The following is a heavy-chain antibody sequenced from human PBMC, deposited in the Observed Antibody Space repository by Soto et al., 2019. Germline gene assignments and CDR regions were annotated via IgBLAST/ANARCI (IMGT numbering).Heavy chain of an antibody. Sequence: SETLSLTCAVSGGSISSGGYSWSWIRQPPGKGLEWIEYIYHSGSTYYNPSLKSRVTISVDRSKNQFSLKMSSVTAADTAVYYCAGAPMVLYGSSGLFDDWGQGTLVIVAS. CDR2: IYHSGST. J-gene: IGHJ4*02. CDR1: GGSISSGGYS. D-gene: IGHD3-22*01. CDR3: AGAPMVLYGSSGLFDD. V-gene: IGHV4-30-2*01.